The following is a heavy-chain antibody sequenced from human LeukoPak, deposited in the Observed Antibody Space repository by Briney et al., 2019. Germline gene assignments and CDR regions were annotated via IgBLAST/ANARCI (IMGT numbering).Heavy chain of an antibody. D-gene: IGHD1-26*01. J-gene: IGHJ4*02. Sequence: GGSLRRSCAGSGFTFSSYSMKWVRQAPGKGLEWGSSISSSSSYIYYADSVKGRFTISRDNAKNSLYLQMNSLRAEDTAVYYCARGELPDFDYWGQGTLVTVSS. V-gene: IGHV3-21*01. CDR3: ARGELPDFDY. CDR2: ISSSSSYI. CDR1: GFTFSSYS.